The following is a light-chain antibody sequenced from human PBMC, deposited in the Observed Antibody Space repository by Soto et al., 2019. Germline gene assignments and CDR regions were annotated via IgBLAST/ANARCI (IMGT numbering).Light chain of an antibody. J-gene: IGLJ2*01. CDR2: DVT. CDR3: GSYAGTKNFVV. Sequence: QSALTQPPSASGSPGQSVTISCTGTSSDIGVYDYVSWYQRHPGKAPKLVIYDVTKMPSGVPDRFSGSKSGNTASLTVSGLQAEDEADYFCGSYAGTKNFVVFGGGTKLTVL. V-gene: IGLV2-8*01. CDR1: SSDIGVYDY.